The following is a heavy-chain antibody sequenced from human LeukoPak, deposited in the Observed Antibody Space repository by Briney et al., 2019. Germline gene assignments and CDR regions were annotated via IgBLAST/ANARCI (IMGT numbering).Heavy chain of an antibody. J-gene: IGHJ4*02. CDR1: GYTFTSYD. V-gene: IGHV1-18*01. Sequence: GASVKVSCKASGYTFTSYDISWVRQAPGQGLEWMGWISAYNGNTNYAQKLQGRVTMTTDTSTSTAYIELKSLRSDDTAVYYCARDQPYYYDSSGYPRFDYWGQGTLVTVSS. D-gene: IGHD3-22*01. CDR3: ARDQPYYYDSSGYPRFDY. CDR2: ISAYNGNT.